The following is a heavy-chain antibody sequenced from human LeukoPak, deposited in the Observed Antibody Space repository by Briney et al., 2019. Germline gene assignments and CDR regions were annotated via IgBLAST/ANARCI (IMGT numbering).Heavy chain of an antibody. CDR3: ATDRGRDGYNNPPFDY. V-gene: IGHV1-69*13. J-gene: IGHJ4*02. CDR1: GGTFSSYA. D-gene: IGHD5-24*01. CDR2: IIPIFGTA. Sequence: GASVKVSCKASGGTFSSYAISWVRQAPGQGLEWMGGIIPIFGTANYTQKFQGRVTITADESTSTAYMELSSLRSEDTAVYYCATDRGRDGYNNPPFDYWGQGTLVTVSS.